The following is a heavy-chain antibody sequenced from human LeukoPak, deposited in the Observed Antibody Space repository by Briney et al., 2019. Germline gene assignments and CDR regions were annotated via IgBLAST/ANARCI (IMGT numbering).Heavy chain of an antibody. J-gene: IGHJ4*02. CDR3: AKGTGGSYSSENDY. Sequence: SGGSLRLSCAASGFTFSSYAMSWVRQAPGKGLEWVSAISGSGGRTYYADSVKGRFTITTDNSKNTLYLQMTTLRAEDTAVYYCAKGTGGSYSSENDYWGQGTLVTVSS. D-gene: IGHD1-26*01. CDR1: GFTFSSYA. CDR2: ISGSGGRT. V-gene: IGHV3-23*01.